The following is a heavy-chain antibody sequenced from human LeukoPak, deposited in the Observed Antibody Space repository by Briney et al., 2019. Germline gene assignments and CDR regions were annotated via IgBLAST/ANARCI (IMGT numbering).Heavy chain of an antibody. CDR2: IYYSGST. D-gene: IGHD5-24*01. V-gene: IGHV4-59*08. CDR3: ARRSGYNIFGY. CDR1: GGSISSYY. J-gene: IGHJ4*02. Sequence: PSETLSLTCTVSGGSISSYYWSWIRQPPGKGLEWIGYIYYSGSTNYNPSLKSRVTISVDTSKNQFSLKLSSVTAADTAVYYCARRSGYNIFGYWGQGTLVTVSS.